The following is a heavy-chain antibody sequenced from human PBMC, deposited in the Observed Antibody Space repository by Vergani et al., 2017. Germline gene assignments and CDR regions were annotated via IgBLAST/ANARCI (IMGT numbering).Heavy chain of an antibody. CDR3: ARAGNGREKQLGAFDI. Sequence: QVQLVESGGGVVQPGGSLRLSCAASGFTLSSYGMHWVRQAPGKGLEWVAFIRYDGNNKYYADSVKGRFTISRDNSKNTLYLQMNSLRAEDTAVYYCARAGNGREKQLGAFDIWGQGTMVTVSS. D-gene: IGHD6-6*01. V-gene: IGHV3-30*02. CDR2: IRYDGNNK. CDR1: GFTLSSYG. J-gene: IGHJ3*02.